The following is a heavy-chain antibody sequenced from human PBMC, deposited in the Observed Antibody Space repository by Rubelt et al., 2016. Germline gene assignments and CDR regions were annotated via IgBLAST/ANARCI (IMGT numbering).Heavy chain of an antibody. D-gene: IGHD6-13*01. CDR1: GYSISSGHY. J-gene: IGHJ4*02. CDR2: IYHSGST. V-gene: IGHV4-38-2*02. CDR3: ARVHRTAAGRPFDN. Sequence: QVQLQESGPGLVKSSETLSLTCTVSGYSISSGHYWGWIRQPPGKGLEWIGIIYHSGSTYYNPSLKRRITIIVDTSKNQFSRKLSLWTAADTAVYYCARVHRTAAGRPFDNWGQGILVAVSS.